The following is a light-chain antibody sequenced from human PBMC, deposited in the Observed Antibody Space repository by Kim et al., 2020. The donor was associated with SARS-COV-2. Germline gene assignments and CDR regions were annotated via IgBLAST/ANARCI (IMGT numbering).Light chain of an antibody. V-gene: IGKV3-20*01. CDR1: ENLSASY. Sequence: EVVLTQSPGTPSLSPGDRATLSCRASENLSASYLAWYQQKPGQAPTLVIYGASIRAAGIPDRFSGSGSGADFTLTITRVEPEDFAVYYCQSYETFGQGTKLEI. J-gene: IGKJ2*01. CDR2: GAS. CDR3: QSYET.